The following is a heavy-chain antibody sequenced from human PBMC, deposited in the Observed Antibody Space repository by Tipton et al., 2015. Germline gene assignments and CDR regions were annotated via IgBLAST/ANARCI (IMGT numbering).Heavy chain of an antibody. Sequence: TLSLTCNVSGGSITSYYWSWIRQPPGKGLEWIGYIYYSGSTKYSPSLKSRVTISVDSSKNQFSLRLTSVIAADTAVYFCARGRGWRVFDYWGQGTLVTVSS. V-gene: IGHV4-59*12. CDR2: IYYSGST. J-gene: IGHJ4*02. D-gene: IGHD3-10*01. CDR1: GGSITSYY. CDR3: ARGRGWRVFDY.